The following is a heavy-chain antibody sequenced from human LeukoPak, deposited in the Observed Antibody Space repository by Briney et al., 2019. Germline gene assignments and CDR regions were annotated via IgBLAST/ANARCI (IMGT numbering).Heavy chain of an antibody. CDR1: GFTFSSHA. J-gene: IGHJ4*02. D-gene: IGHD5-18*01. V-gene: IGHV3-30*14. CDR3: ARDLSGVTGYTYGRGIDY. CDR2: ISHDGSES. Sequence: GGSLRLSCAASGFTFSSHAMVWVRQAPGKGLEWVSFISHDGSESFHTESVKGRFTISRDNSKNTLYLQMNSLRAEDTAVYYCARDLSGVTGYTYGRGIDYWGQGTLVTVSS.